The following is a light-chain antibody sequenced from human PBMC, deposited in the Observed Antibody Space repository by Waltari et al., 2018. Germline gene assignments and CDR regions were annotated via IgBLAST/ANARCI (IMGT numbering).Light chain of an antibody. V-gene: IGKV3-20*01. CDR3: QQYDISPLT. J-gene: IGKJ4*01. CDR1: QTVRTTY. Sequence: EIVLTQSPGALSLSPGERATISCRASQTVRTTYLAWYQQKPGHAPTLLIYGASSRATGIPDRVSGSGSGTDFSLTISSLEPEDFAVYYCQQYDISPLTFGGGTKVEIK. CDR2: GAS.